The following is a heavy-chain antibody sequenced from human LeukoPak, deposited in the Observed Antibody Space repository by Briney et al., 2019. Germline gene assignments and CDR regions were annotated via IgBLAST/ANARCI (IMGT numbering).Heavy chain of an antibody. J-gene: IGHJ3*01. CDR3: ALWGGGGFDF. CDR1: GITFSRYW. Sequence: PGGSLRLSCAASGITFSRYWMSWVRQAPGKGLEWVANIKENGSEKDYVDSVKGRFTISRDNAQSSLYLQMNSLRVEDTAVYYCALWGGGGFDFWGQGTMVSVSS. V-gene: IGHV3-7*05. CDR2: IKENGSEK. D-gene: IGHD3-16*01.